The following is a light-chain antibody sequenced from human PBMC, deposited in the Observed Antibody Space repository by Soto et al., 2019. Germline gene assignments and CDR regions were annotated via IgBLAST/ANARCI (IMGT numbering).Light chain of an antibody. J-gene: IGLJ1*01. CDR2: GNI. CDR1: SSNIGAGYD. CDR3: QSYDSTLSARYV. V-gene: IGLV1-40*01. Sequence: QSVLTQPPPVSGAPGQRVTISYTESSSNIGAGYDVHWYQQRPGTAPKLLIFGNINRPSGVPDRFSGSKSGTSASLAITGLQAEDEGDYYCQSYDSTLSARYVFGTGTKVTVL.